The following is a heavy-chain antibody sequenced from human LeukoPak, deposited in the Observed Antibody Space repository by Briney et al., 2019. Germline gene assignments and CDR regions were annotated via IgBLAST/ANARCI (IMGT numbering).Heavy chain of an antibody. D-gene: IGHD6-6*01. CDR3: ARDLAAPQTGDY. CDR1: GGSFRGYY. V-gene: IGHV4-34*01. CDR2: INHSGSA. Sequence: SETLSLTCAVYGGSFRGYYWSWIRQPPGKGLEWIGEINHSGSANYNPSLKSRVTISVDTSKNQFSLKLSSVTAADTAVYYCARDLAAPQTGDYWGQGTLVTVSS. J-gene: IGHJ4*02.